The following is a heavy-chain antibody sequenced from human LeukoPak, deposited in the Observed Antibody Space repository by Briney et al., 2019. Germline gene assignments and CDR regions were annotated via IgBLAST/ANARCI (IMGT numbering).Heavy chain of an antibody. V-gene: IGHV4-34*01. CDR1: GGSFSGYY. Sequence: PSEILSLTCAVYGGSFSGYYWSWIRQPPGKGLEWIGEINHSGSTNYNPSLKSRVTISVDTSKNQFSLKLSSVTAADTAVYYCARRGSTYCSGGSCYGWFDPWGQGTLVTVSS. CDR3: ARRGSTYCSGGSCYGWFDP. J-gene: IGHJ5*02. CDR2: INHSGST. D-gene: IGHD2-15*01.